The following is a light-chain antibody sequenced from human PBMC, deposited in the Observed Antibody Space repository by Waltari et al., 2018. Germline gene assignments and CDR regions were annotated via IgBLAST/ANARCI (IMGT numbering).Light chain of an antibody. Sequence: QSALTQPASVSGSPGQSITISCTGTSSPVRTYHSVPWYKDHPGQSPKVIIYDVSDRPSGVSARFSASKSGNTASLTISGLQAEDEADYYCSSQSSNNVVLFGGGTKVTVL. CDR3: SSQSSNNVVL. CDR2: DVS. V-gene: IGLV2-14*03. J-gene: IGLJ3*02. CDR1: SSPVRTYHS.